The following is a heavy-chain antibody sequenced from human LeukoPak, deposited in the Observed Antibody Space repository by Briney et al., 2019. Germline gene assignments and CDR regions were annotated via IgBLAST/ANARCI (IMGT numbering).Heavy chain of an antibody. V-gene: IGHV1-2*02. D-gene: IGHD6-13*01. J-gene: IGHJ6*03. CDR2: INPNSGGT. CDR3: ARDSSSWYLVYYYYYMDV. CDR1: GYTFTGYY. Sequence: ASVKVSCKASGYTFTGYYMHWVRQAPGQGLEWMGWINPNSGGTNYAQKFQGRVTMTRDTSISTAYMELSRLRSDDTAVYYCARDSSSWYLVYYYYYMDVWGKGTTVTVSS.